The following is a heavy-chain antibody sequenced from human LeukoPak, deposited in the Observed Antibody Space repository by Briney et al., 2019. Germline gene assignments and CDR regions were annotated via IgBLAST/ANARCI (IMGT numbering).Heavy chain of an antibody. CDR1: GYTFTTAG. CDR3: ARGGDGDYDY. J-gene: IGHJ4*02. V-gene: IGHV1-18*01. D-gene: IGHD4-17*01. Sequence: APVKVSCKASGYTFTTAGITWVRQAPGQGLEWLGWITPYNGSPTYAQRLQGRVTLTTDTSTTTAYMELRSLTSDDTAIYYCARGGDGDYDYWGQGTLVTVSS. CDR2: ITPYNGSP.